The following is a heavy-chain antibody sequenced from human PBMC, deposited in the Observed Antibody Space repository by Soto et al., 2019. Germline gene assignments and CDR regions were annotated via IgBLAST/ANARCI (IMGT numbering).Heavy chain of an antibody. CDR3: ARDQGYCSSTSCYRYNWFDP. Sequence: GGFLSLSCAASGFTFNGYSIHWVRQAPGKGLEWVSYISSSGSTIYYADSVKGRFTISRDNAKNSLYLQMNSLRAEDTAVYYCARDQGYCSSTSCYRYNWFDPWGQGTLVTVSS. V-gene: IGHV3-48*04. CDR1: GFTFNGYS. CDR2: ISSSGSTI. D-gene: IGHD2-2*02. J-gene: IGHJ5*02.